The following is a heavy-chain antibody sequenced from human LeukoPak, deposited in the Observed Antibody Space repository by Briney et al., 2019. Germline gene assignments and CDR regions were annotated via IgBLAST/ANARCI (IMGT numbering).Heavy chain of an antibody. Sequence: GGSLRLSCAASGFTFDAYAMHWVRQAPGKGLEWVSGLSWNSGSIGYADSVKGRFTISRDNAKNSLYLQMNSLRVEDTALYYCAKDTYSSSLTGFDYWGQGTLVTVSS. CDR2: LSWNSGSI. J-gene: IGHJ4*02. CDR1: GFTFDAYA. CDR3: AKDTYSSSLTGFDY. V-gene: IGHV3-9*01. D-gene: IGHD6-6*01.